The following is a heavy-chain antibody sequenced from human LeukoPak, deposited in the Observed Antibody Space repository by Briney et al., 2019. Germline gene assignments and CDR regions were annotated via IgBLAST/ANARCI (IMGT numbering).Heavy chain of an antibody. CDR3: AKGQWLVLE. CDR2: ISGSGGST. CDR1: GFTFSSYA. D-gene: IGHD6-19*01. Sequence: GGSLRLSCAASGFTFSSYAMSWVRQAPGKGLEWVSAISGSGGSTYYADSVNGRFTISRDNSKNTLHLHMNSLRAEDTAVYYCAKGQWLVLEWGQGTLVTVSS. J-gene: IGHJ4*02. V-gene: IGHV3-23*01.